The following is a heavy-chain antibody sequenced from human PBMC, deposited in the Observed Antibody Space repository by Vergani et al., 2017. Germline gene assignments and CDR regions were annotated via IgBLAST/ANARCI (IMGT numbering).Heavy chain of an antibody. Sequence: QVQLVQSGAEVKKPGSSVKVSCKASGGTFSSYAISWVRQAPGQGLEWMGGIIPIFGTANYAQKFQGRVTITADESTSTAYMELSSLRSEDTAVYYCARDSDFWGGYYVWFDPWGQGTLVTVSS. D-gene: IGHD3-3*01. CDR3: ARDSDFWGGYYVWFDP. J-gene: IGHJ5*02. V-gene: IGHV1-69*01. CDR2: IIPIFGTA. CDR1: GGTFSSYA.